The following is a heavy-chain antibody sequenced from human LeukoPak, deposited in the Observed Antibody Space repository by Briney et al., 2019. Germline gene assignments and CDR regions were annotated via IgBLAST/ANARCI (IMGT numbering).Heavy chain of an antibody. D-gene: IGHD3-9*01. Sequence: GESLKISCEGSGXSFTSYWSGWVRQMPGKGVEWMGVIYPGDSDTRYSPAFQGQVTISADKSISTAYLQWSSLKASDTAMYFFSRRRLHTIFHDSAFDIWGQGTMVTVSS. CDR1: GXSFTSYW. CDR3: SRRRLHTIFHDSAFDI. CDR2: IYPGDSDT. J-gene: IGHJ3*02. V-gene: IGHV5-51*01.